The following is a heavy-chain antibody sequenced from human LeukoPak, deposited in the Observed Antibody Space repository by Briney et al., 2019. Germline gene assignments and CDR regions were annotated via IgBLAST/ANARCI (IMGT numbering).Heavy chain of an antibody. CDR3: ARGAWFDP. Sequence: SETLSLTCAVYGGSFSGYYWSWIRQPPGKGLEWIGEINHSGSTNYNPSLKSRVTISVDTSKNQFSLRLSSVTAADTAVYYCARGAWFDPWGQGTLVTVSS. CDR1: GGSFSGYY. V-gene: IGHV4-34*01. CDR2: INHSGST. J-gene: IGHJ5*02.